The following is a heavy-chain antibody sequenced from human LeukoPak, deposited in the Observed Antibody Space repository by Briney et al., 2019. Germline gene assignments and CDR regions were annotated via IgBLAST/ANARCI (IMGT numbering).Heavy chain of an antibody. CDR2: IIPIFGTA. D-gene: IGHD2-2*02. CDR3: ARTFHCSSTSCYKLTWFDP. V-gene: IGHV1-69*13. J-gene: IGHJ5*02. Sequence: SVKVSCKASGGTFSSYAISWVRQAPGQGLEWMGGIIPIFGTANYAQKFQGRVTITADESTSTAYMELGSLRSEDTAVYYCARTFHCSSTSCYKLTWFDPWGQGTLVTVSS. CDR1: GGTFSSYA.